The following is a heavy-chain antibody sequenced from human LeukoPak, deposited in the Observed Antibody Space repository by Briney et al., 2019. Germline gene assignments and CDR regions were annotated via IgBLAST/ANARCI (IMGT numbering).Heavy chain of an antibody. CDR3: ARAAYYDSSGYYLDAFDI. V-gene: IGHV4-31*03. CDR1: GGSISSGGYY. CDR2: IYYSGSI. D-gene: IGHD3-22*01. Sequence: PSETLSLTCTVSGGSISSGGYYWSWIRQHPGKGLEWIGYIYYSGSIYYNPSLKSRVTISVDTSKNQFSLKLSSVTAADTAVYYCARAAYYDSSGYYLDAFDIWGQGTMVTVSS. J-gene: IGHJ3*02.